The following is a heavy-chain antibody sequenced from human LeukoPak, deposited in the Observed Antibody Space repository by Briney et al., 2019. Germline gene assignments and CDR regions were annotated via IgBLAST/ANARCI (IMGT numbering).Heavy chain of an antibody. Sequence: SETLSLTCTVSGGSISNYYWSWIRQPPGKGLEWIGYIYYSGSTNYNPSLKSRVTISVDTSKNQFSLKLSSVTAADTAVYYCARGVWFGELDYWGQGTLVTVSS. CDR1: GGSISNYY. D-gene: IGHD3-10*01. J-gene: IGHJ4*02. V-gene: IGHV4-59*01. CDR2: IYYSGST. CDR3: ARGVWFGELDY.